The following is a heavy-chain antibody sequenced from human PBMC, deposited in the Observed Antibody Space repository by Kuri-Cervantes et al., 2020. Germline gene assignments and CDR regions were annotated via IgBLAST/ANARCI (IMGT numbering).Heavy chain of an antibody. CDR1: GGTFSSYT. CDR3: ARLDDSNGYYSFDY. D-gene: IGHD3-22*01. CDR2: INHSGST. Sequence: ESLKISCKASGGTFSSYTISWVRQAPGQGLEWIGEINHSGSTNYNPSLKSRVTISVDTSKNQFSLKLSSVTAADTAVYYCARLDDSNGYYSFDYWGQGTLVTVSS. V-gene: IGHV4-34*01. J-gene: IGHJ4*02.